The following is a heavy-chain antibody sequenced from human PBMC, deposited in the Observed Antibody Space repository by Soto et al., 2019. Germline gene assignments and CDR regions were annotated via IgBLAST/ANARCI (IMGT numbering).Heavy chain of an antibody. V-gene: IGHV4-30-4*01. D-gene: IGHD6-6*01. J-gene: IGHJ6*02. CDR2: IFSSGTT. CDR1: GDSISSGNKY. Sequence: SETLSLTCTVSGDSISSGNKYWSWIRQPPGKGLEWIGYIFSSGTTYYNPSLKSRLTMSLDTSENQFSLKLNSLTDADTAAYYCARDPSAFDYYYAMGVWGQGTTVTVSS. CDR3: ARDPSAFDYYYAMGV.